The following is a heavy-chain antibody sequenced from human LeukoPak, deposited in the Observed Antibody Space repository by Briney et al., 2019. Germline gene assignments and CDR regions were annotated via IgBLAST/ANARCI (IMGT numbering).Heavy chain of an antibody. Sequence: KASETLSLTCAVYGGSFSGYYWSWIRQPPGKGLEWIGEINHSGSTNYNPSPKSRVTISVDTSKNQFSLKLSSVTAADTAVYYCARLGPYDYVWGSYLRSRAAFDYWGQGTLVTVSS. J-gene: IGHJ4*02. V-gene: IGHV4-34*01. CDR1: GGSFSGYY. D-gene: IGHD3-16*02. CDR2: INHSGST. CDR3: ARLGPYDYVWGSYLRSRAAFDY.